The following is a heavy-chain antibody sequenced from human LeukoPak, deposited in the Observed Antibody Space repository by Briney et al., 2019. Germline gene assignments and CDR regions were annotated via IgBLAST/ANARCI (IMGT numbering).Heavy chain of an antibody. V-gene: IGHV3-66*02. CDR3: ARVWSGGSCYSLDY. Sequence: PGGSLRLSCAASGFTVSSNYMSLVRQAPGKGLEWVSVIYSGGSTYYADSVKGRFTISRDNSKNTLYLQMNSLRAEDTAVYYCARVWSGGSCYSLDYWGQGTLVTVSS. CDR1: GFTVSSNY. D-gene: IGHD2-15*01. CDR2: IYSGGST. J-gene: IGHJ4*02.